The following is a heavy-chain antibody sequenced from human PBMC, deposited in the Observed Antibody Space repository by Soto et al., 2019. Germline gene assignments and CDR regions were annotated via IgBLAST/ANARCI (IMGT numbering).Heavy chain of an antibody. J-gene: IGHJ4*02. CDR1: GYTFTDHY. V-gene: IGHV1-2*02. CDR2: ISFESGGT. D-gene: IGHD1-1*01. CDR3: GRGRNGKLGVVX. Sequence: ASLKVSCKASGYTFTDHYIHWVRQAPEQGPEWMGEISFESGGTKFAQRFQGRVTLTRDTSITTVYMELNNLRPDDAAVYYCGRGRNGKLGVVXWGQGTTVTVSX.